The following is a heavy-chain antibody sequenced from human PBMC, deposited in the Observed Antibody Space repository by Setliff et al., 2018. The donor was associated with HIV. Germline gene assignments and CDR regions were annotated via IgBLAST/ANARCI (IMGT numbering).Heavy chain of an antibody. D-gene: IGHD1-26*01. CDR3: ARDPGSSAFDY. V-gene: IGHV3-23*01. CDR2: ISGSGGST. CDR1: GFTFSSYS. J-gene: IGHJ4*02. Sequence: SGGSLRLSCAAFGFTFSSYSMSWVRQAPGQGLEWVSAISGSGGSTYYADYVKGRFTISRDNTKNLVYLQMSVLRAEDTATYYCARDPGSSAFDYCGQGAPVTVSS.